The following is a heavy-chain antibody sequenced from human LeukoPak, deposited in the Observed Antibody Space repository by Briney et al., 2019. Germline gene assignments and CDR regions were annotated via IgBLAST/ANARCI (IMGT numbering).Heavy chain of an antibody. D-gene: IGHD3-22*01. J-gene: IGHJ4*02. V-gene: IGHV3-30*18. Sequence: PGGSLRLSCAASGFTFSSYGMHWVRQAPGKGLEWVAVISYDGSNKYYADSVKGRFTISRDNSKNTLYLQMNSLRAEDTAVYYCAKDRLPLYYYDSSGSPPPDYWGQGTLVTVSS. CDR2: ISYDGSNK. CDR3: AKDRLPLYYYDSSGSPPPDY. CDR1: GFTFSSYG.